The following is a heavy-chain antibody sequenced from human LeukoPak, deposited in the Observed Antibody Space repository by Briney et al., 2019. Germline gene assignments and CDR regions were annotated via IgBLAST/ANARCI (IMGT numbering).Heavy chain of an antibody. D-gene: IGHD4-11*01. Sequence: PSETLSLTCTISGGSISSYYWSWIRQPPGKGLEWIGYIYYTGSTNHNPSLKSRVTISVDTSKNQFSLKLSSVTAADTAVYYCARGTTVGHNRKIVGIDYWGQGTLVTVSS. CDR1: GGSISSYY. V-gene: IGHV4-59*01. CDR3: ARGTTVGHNRKIVGIDY. CDR2: IYYTGST. J-gene: IGHJ4*02.